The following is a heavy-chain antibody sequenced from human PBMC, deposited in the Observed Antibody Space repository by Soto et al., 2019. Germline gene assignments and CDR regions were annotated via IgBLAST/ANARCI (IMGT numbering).Heavy chain of an antibody. Sequence: GASVKVSCKASGGTFSSYAISWVRQAPGQGLEWMGGIIPIFGTANYAQKFQGRVTITADESTSTAYMDLRSLRSDDTAVYYCARGGSGSGFDYWGQGTLVTVSS. CDR1: GGTFSSYA. CDR2: IIPIFGTA. CDR3: ARGGSGSGFDY. J-gene: IGHJ4*02. D-gene: IGHD3-10*01. V-gene: IGHV1-69*13.